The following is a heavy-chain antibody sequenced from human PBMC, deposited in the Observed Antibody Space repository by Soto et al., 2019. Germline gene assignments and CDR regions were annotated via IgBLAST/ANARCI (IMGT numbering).Heavy chain of an antibody. Sequence: SETLSLTCTISGGSISNYYWTWIRQTQGKGLEWIGYVYYSGNTNYNPSLKSRVSISVDMSKNQFSLELSSVTAADTAMYYRAREVDTDVGXXRFDDAFDXXXXGTKVTVSS. J-gene: IGHJ3*02. CDR1: GGSISNYY. D-gene: IGHD5-18*01. CDR3: AREVDTDVGXXRFDDAFDX. V-gene: IGHV4-59*01. CDR2: VYYSGNT.